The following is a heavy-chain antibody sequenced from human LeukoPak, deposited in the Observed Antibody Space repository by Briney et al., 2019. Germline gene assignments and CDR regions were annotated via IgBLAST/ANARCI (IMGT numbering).Heavy chain of an antibody. D-gene: IGHD5-18*01. J-gene: IGHJ4*02. V-gene: IGHV1-69*05. Sequence: SVKVSCKASGGTFSSYAISWVRQAPGQGLEWMGGIIPIFGTANYAQKFQGRVTITTDESTSTAYMELSSLRSEDTAVYYCAKTKIQLWHYFDYWGQGTWSPSPQ. CDR3: AKTKIQLWHYFDY. CDR2: IIPIFGTA. CDR1: GGTFSSYA.